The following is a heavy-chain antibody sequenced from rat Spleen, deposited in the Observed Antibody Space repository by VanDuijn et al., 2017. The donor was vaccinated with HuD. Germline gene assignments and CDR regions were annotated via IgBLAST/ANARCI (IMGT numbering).Heavy chain of an antibody. J-gene: IGHJ1*01. Sequence: EVQLVESGGGLVQPGRSLKVSCAASGFTFSNYGMTWVRQAPKKGLEWVAAIVDDGSNTFYRDSVKGRFTISRDNAQNTLYLQMNSLRSEDTATYYCAREGYLRDWYFDFWGPGTMVTVSS. CDR2: IVDDGSNT. V-gene: IGHV5-29*01. CDR3: AREGYLRDWYFDF. CDR1: GFTFSNYG. D-gene: IGHD2-5*01.